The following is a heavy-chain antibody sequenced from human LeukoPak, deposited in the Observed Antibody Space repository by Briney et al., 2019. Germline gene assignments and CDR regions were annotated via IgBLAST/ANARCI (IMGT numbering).Heavy chain of an antibody. CDR3: ARDFSDDSSGYLTDY. D-gene: IGHD3-22*01. CDR1: GYTFTSYG. V-gene: IGHV1-18*01. CDR2: ISAYNGNT. J-gene: IGHJ4*02. Sequence: GASVKVSCKASGYTFTSYGISWVRQAPGQGLEWMGWISAYNGNTNYAQKLQGRVTMTTDTSTSTAYMELRSLRSDDTAVYYCARDFSDDSSGYLTDYWGQGTLVTASS.